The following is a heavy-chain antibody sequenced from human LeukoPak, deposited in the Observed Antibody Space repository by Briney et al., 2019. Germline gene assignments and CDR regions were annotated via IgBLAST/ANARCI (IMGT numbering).Heavy chain of an antibody. V-gene: IGHV1-69*05. D-gene: IGHD6-13*01. J-gene: IGHJ3*02. CDR3: ARGGSSSWYGPYDAFDI. CDR2: IIPIFGTA. CDR1: GGTFSSYA. Sequence: GASVKVSCKASGGTFSSYAISWVRQAPGQGLEWMGGIIPIFGTANYAQKCQGRVTITTDESTSTAYMELSSLRSEDTAVYYCARGGSSSWYGPYDAFDIWGQGIMVTVSS.